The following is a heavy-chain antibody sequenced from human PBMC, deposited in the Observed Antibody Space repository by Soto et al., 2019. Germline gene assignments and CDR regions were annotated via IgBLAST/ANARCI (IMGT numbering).Heavy chain of an antibody. D-gene: IGHD2-15*01. J-gene: IGHJ4*02. CDR2: IDSDGSRI. CDR1: GFTFSNYW. Sequence: EVQLVESGGGLVQPGESLRLSCAASGFTFSNYWMHWVRQAPGKGLVWVSRIDSDGSRITYADFVKGRFTISRDNAKNTVYLHMNSMTAEDTAVYYCVRTSQVVAVATREDIWGQGTLVTVSS. V-gene: IGHV3-74*01. CDR3: VRTSQVVAVATREDI.